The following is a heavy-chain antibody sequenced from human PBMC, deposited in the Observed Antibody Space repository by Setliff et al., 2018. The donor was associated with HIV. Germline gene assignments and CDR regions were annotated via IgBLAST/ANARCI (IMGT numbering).Heavy chain of an antibody. CDR2: ISAYNGNT. CDR3: AGDSGYPSNWFDP. J-gene: IGHJ5*02. Sequence: ASVKVSCKSSGYTFTSYGISWVRQAPGQGLEWVGWISAYNGNTNYAQKLQGRVTMTTDTSTSTAYMELRSLRSDDTAVYYCAGDSGYPSNWFDPWGQGILVTVSS. V-gene: IGHV1-18*01. D-gene: IGHD3-22*01. CDR1: GYTFTSYG.